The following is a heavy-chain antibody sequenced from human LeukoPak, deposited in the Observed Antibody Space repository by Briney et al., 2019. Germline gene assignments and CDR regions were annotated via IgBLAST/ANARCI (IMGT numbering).Heavy chain of an antibody. CDR2: INHSGST. CDR3: ARRVVVAALGY. Sequence: SETLSLTCAVYGASLGGYYWTWIRQPPGKGLEWIGEINHSGSTNYNPSLNSRVTISVDTSKNQFSLNLRSVTAADTAIYYCARRVVVAALGYWGQGALVTVSS. CDR1: GASLGGYY. V-gene: IGHV4-34*01. D-gene: IGHD2-15*01. J-gene: IGHJ4*02.